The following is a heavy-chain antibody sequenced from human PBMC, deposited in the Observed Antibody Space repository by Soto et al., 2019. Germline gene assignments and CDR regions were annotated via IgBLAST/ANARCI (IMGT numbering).Heavy chain of an antibody. J-gene: IGHJ6*02. V-gene: IGHV1-46*01. Sequence: QVQLVQSGAEVKKPGASVKVSCKASGYTFTSYYMHWVRQAPGQGLEWMGIINPSGGSTSYAQKFQVRVTMTRDTSTSTVYMELSSLRSEDTAVYYCARDSDYYDSSGYSQIYYYGMDVWGQGTTVTVSS. CDR1: GYTFTSYY. CDR2: INPSGGST. CDR3: ARDSDYYDSSGYSQIYYYGMDV. D-gene: IGHD3-22*01.